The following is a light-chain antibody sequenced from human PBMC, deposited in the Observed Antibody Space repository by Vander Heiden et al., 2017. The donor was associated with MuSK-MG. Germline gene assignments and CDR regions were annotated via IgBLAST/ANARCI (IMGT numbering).Light chain of an antibody. J-gene: IGKJ4*01. CDR1: QGIRIW. V-gene: IGKV1-12*01. CDR2: AAS. CDR3: QQAKSFPLT. Sequence: DIRFTQPLYDVTVSVRDGVTVTCRSTQGIRIWLAWYQQNSGKAPKLLIYAASSLESGVPSRFSGSGSGTDVTLTISSLQPEDFATYYCQQAKSFPLTFGGGTKVEIK.